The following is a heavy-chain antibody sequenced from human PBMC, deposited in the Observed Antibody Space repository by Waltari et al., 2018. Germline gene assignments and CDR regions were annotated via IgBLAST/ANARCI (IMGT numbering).Heavy chain of an antibody. CDR3: ATGYCSSTSCYTTWFDP. CDR2: VDPEDGET. D-gene: IGHD2-2*02. J-gene: IGHJ5*02. V-gene: IGHV1-69-2*01. CDR1: GYTFTDYY. Sequence: EVQLVQSGAEVKKPGATVKISCKVSGYTFTDYYMHWVQQAPGKGLEWMGLVDPEDGETIYAEKCQGRVTITADTSTDTAYMELSSLRSEDTAVYYCATGYCSSTSCYTTWFDPWGQGTLVTVSS.